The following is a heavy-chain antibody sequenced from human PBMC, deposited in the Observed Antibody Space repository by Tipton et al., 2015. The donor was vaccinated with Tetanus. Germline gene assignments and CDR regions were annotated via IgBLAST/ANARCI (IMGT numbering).Heavy chain of an antibody. J-gene: IGHJ6*02. D-gene: IGHD1-26*01. CDR2: VYFSGTT. V-gene: IGHV4-59*01. Sequence: TLSLTCTVSGGPMNNFYWTWIRQPPGKGLEWIGHVYFSGTTSYNPSLKSRVTMSLDTSKNLFSLRPTAMTAADTAVYYCARDWEGGYGMDVWGQGTTVTVSS. CDR1: GGPMNNFY. CDR3: ARDWEGGYGMDV.